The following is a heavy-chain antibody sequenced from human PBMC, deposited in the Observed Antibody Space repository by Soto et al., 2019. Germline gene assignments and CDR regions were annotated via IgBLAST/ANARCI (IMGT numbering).Heavy chain of an antibody. CDR2: ISGGGGST. Sequence: GAVRISCEASGGTFNTYARHWVRQTPGKGLDWVSGISGGGGSTYYADSVKGRFTIFRDTSKDTVFLQMNSLRADDTAVYYCAKGFIVVVTVLRPDDAFDVWGQGTMVTVSS. V-gene: IGHV3-23*01. CDR1: GGTFNTYA. D-gene: IGHD2-21*02. CDR3: AKGFIVVVTVLRPDDAFDV. J-gene: IGHJ3*01.